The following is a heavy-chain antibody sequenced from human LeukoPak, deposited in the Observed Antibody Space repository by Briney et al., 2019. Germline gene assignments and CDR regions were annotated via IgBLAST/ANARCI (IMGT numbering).Heavy chain of an antibody. J-gene: IGHJ4*02. D-gene: IGHD6-19*01. Sequence: PGGSLRLSCAASGFTYSISAMSWVRQAPGKRLEWVANIGGNSITTYYADSLKGRFTISRDASKNTLYLQMNSLRAEDTAVYFCAKDRTQGSGWYLIFDYWSQGTLVTVSS. V-gene: IGHV3-23*01. CDR1: GFTYSISA. CDR3: AKDRTQGSGWYLIFDY. CDR2: IGGNSITT.